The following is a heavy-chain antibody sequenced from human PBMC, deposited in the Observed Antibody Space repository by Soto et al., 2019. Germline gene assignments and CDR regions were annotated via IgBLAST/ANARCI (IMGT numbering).Heavy chain of an antibody. Sequence: PSETLSLTCTVSGGSISSGDYYWSWIRQPPGKGLEWIGYIYYSGSTYYNPSLKSRVIISVDTSKNQFSLKLSSVTVADTAVYYCARLRLLWVPAAIRNRPYYYYYGVDVWGQGTTVTVSS. CDR2: IYYSGST. CDR3: ARLRLLWVPAAIRNRPYYYYYGVDV. V-gene: IGHV4-30-4*01. CDR1: GGSISSGDYY. D-gene: IGHD2-2*01. J-gene: IGHJ6*02.